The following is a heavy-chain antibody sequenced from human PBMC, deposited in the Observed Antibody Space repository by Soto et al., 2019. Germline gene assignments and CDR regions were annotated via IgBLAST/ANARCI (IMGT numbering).Heavy chain of an antibody. Sequence: QVQLVQSGAEVKKPGASVKVSCKASGYTFTSYGISWVRQAPGQGLEWMGWINPYNGNTNDAQKLQGRVTMTTDTYPNTAYMELRSLRCDDTAVYYCTSDWFGIDYWGQGTLVTVSS. CDR3: TSDWFGIDY. CDR2: INPYNGNT. V-gene: IGHV1-18*01. J-gene: IGHJ4*02. CDR1: GYTFTSYG. D-gene: IGHD3-16*01.